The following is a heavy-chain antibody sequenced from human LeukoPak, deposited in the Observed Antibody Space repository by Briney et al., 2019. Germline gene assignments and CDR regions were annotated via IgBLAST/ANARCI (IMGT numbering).Heavy chain of an antibody. J-gene: IGHJ5*02. CDR2: IYPGDSDT. V-gene: IGHV5-51*01. Sequence: GESLKISCKGSGYSFTSYWIGWVRQMPGKGLEWMGIIYPGDSDTRYSPSFQGRVTISADKSISTAYLQWSSLKASDTAMYYCARLGYYDILTGYFSNWFDPWGQGTLVTISS. CDR1: GYSFTSYW. D-gene: IGHD3-9*01. CDR3: ARLGYYDILTGYFSNWFDP.